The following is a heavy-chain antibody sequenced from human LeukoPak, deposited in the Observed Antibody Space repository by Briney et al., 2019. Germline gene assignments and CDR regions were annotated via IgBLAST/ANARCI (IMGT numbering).Heavy chain of an antibody. Sequence: ASVKDSCKASGYTFTDYYMHWVRQAPGQGLEWMGWINADSGDTDYAQQFQGRVTMTMDTSISTAYMVLSRLRSDDTAVYYCARVWSKGGIYAFDIWGQGTMVTVSS. CDR1: GYTFTDYY. D-gene: IGHD2-15*01. CDR2: INADSGDT. V-gene: IGHV1-2*02. J-gene: IGHJ3*02. CDR3: ARVWSKGGIYAFDI.